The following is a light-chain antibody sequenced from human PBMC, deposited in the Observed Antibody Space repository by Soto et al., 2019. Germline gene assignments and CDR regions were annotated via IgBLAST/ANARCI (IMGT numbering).Light chain of an antibody. CDR3: SLTYSSGRV. V-gene: IGLV7-46*01. Sequence: QAVVTQEPSLTVSPGGTVTLTCGSSTADVTSAHWPYWFQQKPGQAPRTLICDTANKHSWTPARFSGSLLGGKAALTLSSAQPEDDADYYCSLTYSSGRVFGGGTKLTVL. CDR2: DTA. J-gene: IGLJ2*01. CDR1: TADVTSAHW.